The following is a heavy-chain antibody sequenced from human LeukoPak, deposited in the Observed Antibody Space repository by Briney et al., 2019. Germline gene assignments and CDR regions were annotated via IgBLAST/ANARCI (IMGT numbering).Heavy chain of an antibody. D-gene: IGHD1-26*01. CDR3: TREVERGGSYWGGDS. J-gene: IGHJ4*02. CDR1: GFNFEDYA. V-gene: IGHV3-49*04. Sequence: GGSLRLSCATSGFNFEDYAINWVRQAPGKGLEWVGLITSKAYGGTTELAAFVKGRFSISRDESKPIAYLQINSLKIEDTGVYYCTREVERGGSYWGGDSWGQGTQVTVSS. CDR2: ITSKAYGGTT.